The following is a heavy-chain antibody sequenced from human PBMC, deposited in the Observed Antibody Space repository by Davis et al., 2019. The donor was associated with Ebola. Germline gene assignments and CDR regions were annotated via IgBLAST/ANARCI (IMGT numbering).Heavy chain of an antibody. J-gene: IGHJ4*02. CDR1: GGSFSGYY. D-gene: IGHD4-23*01. V-gene: IGHV4-34*01. CDR3: ARLRWPNFDY. Sequence: SETLSLTCAVYGGSFSGYYWSWIRQPPGKGLEWIGEIDHSGSTNYNPSLKSRLTISVDTSKNQFSLKVSSVTAADTAVYYCARLRWPNFDYWGQGTLVTVSS. CDR2: IDHSGST.